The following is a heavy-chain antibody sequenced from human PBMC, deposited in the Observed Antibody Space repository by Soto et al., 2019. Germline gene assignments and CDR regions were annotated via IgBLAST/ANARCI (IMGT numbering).Heavy chain of an antibody. D-gene: IGHD6-19*01. J-gene: IGHJ4*02. V-gene: IGHV1-2*02. CDR3: ARGGALDGTSPPFNH. Sequence: QVQLVQSGAEVKKPGASVRVSCKASGYTFSGHYMHWIRQAPGQGPEWLGWINANSGATDRAPKFQDRLTMTRDTSISTADMELSRLRSDDTAVYYCARGGALDGTSPPFNHWGQGTLVTVSS. CDR1: GYTFSGHY. CDR2: INANSGAT.